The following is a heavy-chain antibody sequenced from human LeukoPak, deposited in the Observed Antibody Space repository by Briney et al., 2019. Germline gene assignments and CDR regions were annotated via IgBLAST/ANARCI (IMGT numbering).Heavy chain of an antibody. Sequence: ASVKVSCKASGYTFTTYGINWVRQAPGQGLEWMGWITVYNGNKKYAQRFQGRVTMTTDPSTSTAYMELRSLRSDDTAVYYCAKDRMYGARTNSGDAFDMWGQGTMVTVSS. V-gene: IGHV1-18*01. D-gene: IGHD3-10*01. J-gene: IGHJ3*02. CDR1: GYTFTTYG. CDR3: AKDRMYGARTNSGDAFDM. CDR2: ITVYNGNK.